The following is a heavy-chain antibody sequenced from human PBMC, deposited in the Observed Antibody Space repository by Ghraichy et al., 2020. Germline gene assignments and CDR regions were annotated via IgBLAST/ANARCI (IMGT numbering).Heavy chain of an antibody. CDR2: IKQDESEK. V-gene: IGHV3-7*01. D-gene: IGHD3-10*01. Sequence: GGYLRLSCAASGFTFSDYWMIWVRQAPGKGLEWVANIKQDESEKYYVDSVRGRFTISRDNAKNSLHLQMNSLRVEDTAVYYCAKTYYYGSGSADYWGQGTLVTVSS. CDR3: AKTYYYGSGSADY. CDR1: GFTFSDYW. J-gene: IGHJ4*02.